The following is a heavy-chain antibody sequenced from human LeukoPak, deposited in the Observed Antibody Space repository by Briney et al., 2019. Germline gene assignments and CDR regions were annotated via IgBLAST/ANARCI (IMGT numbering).Heavy chain of an antibody. V-gene: IGHV4-59*01. CDR3: ARDRGFCSGGSCYRWFDP. CDR2: IYYSGST. CDR1: SVSISSYS. Sequence: SETLSLTCSVSSVSISSYSWSWIRHPPGKGLEWIGYIYYSGSTNYNPSLKSRVTISVDTSKKQFSLKLSSVTAADTAVYYCARDRGFCSGGSCYRWFDPWGQGTLVTVSS. D-gene: IGHD2-15*01. J-gene: IGHJ5*02.